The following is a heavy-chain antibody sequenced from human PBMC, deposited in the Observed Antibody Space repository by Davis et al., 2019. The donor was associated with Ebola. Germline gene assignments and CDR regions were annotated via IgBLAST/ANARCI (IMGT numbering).Heavy chain of an antibody. CDR1: GYTFNTYG. CDR3: ARDPKNYYYAMDV. V-gene: IGHV1-18*01. CDR2: INTYFGDT. J-gene: IGHJ6*02. Sequence: AASVQVSCKASGYTFNTYGISWVRQAPGQGLEWMGWINTYFGDTNYAQRFRGRVTMTADTSTSTAYIELGNLRFDDTAVYFCARDPKNYYYAMDVWGQGTTVTVSS.